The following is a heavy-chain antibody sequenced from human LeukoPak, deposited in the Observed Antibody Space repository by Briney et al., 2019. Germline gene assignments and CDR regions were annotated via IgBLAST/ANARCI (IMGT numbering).Heavy chain of an antibody. V-gene: IGHV1-18*01. Sequence: GASVKVSCKASGYTFTSYGISWVRQAPGQGLEWMGWISAYNGNTNYAQKLQGRVTMTTDTSTSTAYMELRSLRSDDTAVYYCARDGSPGLMYYYDSSGYSEYAFDIWGQGTMVTVSS. J-gene: IGHJ3*02. D-gene: IGHD3-22*01. CDR2: ISAYNGNT. CDR3: ARDGSPGLMYYYDSSGYSEYAFDI. CDR1: GYTFTSYG.